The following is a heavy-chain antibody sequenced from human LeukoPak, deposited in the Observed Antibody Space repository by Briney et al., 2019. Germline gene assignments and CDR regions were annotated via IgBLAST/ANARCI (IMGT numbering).Heavy chain of an antibody. J-gene: IGHJ4*02. V-gene: IGHV3-21*01. CDR1: GFSFKTYA. CDR2: ISSTSSYI. D-gene: IGHD6-13*01. CDR3: ARVATAGTVADY. Sequence: PGGSLRLSCAASGFSFKTYAMTWVRQAPGKGLEWVSSISSTSSYIYYADSVKGRFTISRDNAKNSLYLQMNSLRAEDTAVYYCARVATAGTVADYWGQGTLVTVSS.